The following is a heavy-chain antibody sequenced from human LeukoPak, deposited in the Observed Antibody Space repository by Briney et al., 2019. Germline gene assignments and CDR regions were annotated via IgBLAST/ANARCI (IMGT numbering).Heavy chain of an antibody. CDR2: TYYTSKWFN. J-gene: IGHJ4*02. V-gene: IGHV6-1*01. CDR1: GDSVSSNGAS. Sequence: SQTLSLTCAISGDSVSSNGASWHWIRQSPSRGLQGLGRTYYTSKWFNDYAVSLKSRITINPDTSKNQFSLQLNSVTPEDTAVYFCARDNDYGGYYFDYWGQGTLVTVSS. CDR3: ARDNDYGGYYFDY. D-gene: IGHD4-23*01.